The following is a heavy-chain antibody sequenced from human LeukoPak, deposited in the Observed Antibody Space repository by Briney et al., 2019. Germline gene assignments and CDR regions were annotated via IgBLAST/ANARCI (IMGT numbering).Heavy chain of an antibody. CDR3: ARGHYDSSGYTFDY. J-gene: IGHJ4*02. V-gene: IGHV3-13*04. CDR1: GFTFNSYD. CDR2: IGTAGDT. D-gene: IGHD3-22*01. Sequence: GGSLTLPCTASGFTFNSYDMQWVPQATGKGLEWVSAIGTAGDTYYPCSVKGRVTISRENAKNSLYLQMNSLRAGDTAVYYCARGHYDSSGYTFDYWGQGTLVTVSS.